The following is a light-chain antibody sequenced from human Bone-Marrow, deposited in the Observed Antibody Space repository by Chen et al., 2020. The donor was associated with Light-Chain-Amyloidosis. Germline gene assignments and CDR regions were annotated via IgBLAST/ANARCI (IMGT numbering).Light chain of an antibody. V-gene: IGLV2-14*01. J-gene: IGLJ1*01. CDR3: SSYTSTNTLV. CDR2: EVT. Sequence: QSALTQPASVSGSPGQSITISCTGTSSDVCGDNHVSWYQQHPDKAPKLMIYEVTNRPSWVPVRFSGSKSYNTASLTSSGLQTEEEADYFCSSYTSTNTLVFGSGTRVTVL. CDR1: SSDVCGDNH.